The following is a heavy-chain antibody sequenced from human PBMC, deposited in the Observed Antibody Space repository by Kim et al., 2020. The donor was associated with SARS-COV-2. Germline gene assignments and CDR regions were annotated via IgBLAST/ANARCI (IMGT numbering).Heavy chain of an antibody. Sequence: GGSLRLSCAASGFTFSSYSMNWVRQAPGKGLEWVSYISSSSSTIYYADSVKGRFTISRDNAKNSLYLQMNSLRDEDTAVYYCARGQWDDFWSGWPPVFSHNQSDPWVQGTLVTVSS. CDR1: GFTFSSYS. CDR2: ISSSSSTI. V-gene: IGHV3-48*02. J-gene: IGHJ5*02. D-gene: IGHD3-3*01. CDR3: ARGQWDDFWSGWPPVFSHNQSDP.